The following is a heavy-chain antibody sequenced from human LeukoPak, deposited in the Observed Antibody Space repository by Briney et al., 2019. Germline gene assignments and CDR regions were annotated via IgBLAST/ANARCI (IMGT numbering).Heavy chain of an antibody. J-gene: IGHJ1*01. CDR2: ISAYNGNT. D-gene: IGHD3-3*01. CDR1: GYTFTSYG. V-gene: IGHV1-18*01. CDR3: ARAEWLSRSTEYFQH. Sequence: ASVKVSCKASGYTFTSYGISWVRQAPGQGLEWMGWISAYNGNTNYAQKLQGRVTMTTDTSTSTAYMELRSLRSDDTAVYYCARAEWLSRSTEYFQHWGQGTLVTVSS.